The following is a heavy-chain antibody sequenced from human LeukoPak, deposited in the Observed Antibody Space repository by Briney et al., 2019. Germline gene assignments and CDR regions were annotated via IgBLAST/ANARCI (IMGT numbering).Heavy chain of an antibody. Sequence: PAGTLSLICAVSGGSISSSNWWSWVRQPPGKGLEWIGEIYHSGSTNYNPSLKSRVTISVDKSKNQFSLKLSSVTAADTAVYYCASVLNYYYGMDVWGHGTPVTVSS. D-gene: IGHD3-10*01. CDR2: IYHSGST. V-gene: IGHV4-4*02. J-gene: IGHJ6*02. CDR1: GGSISSSNW. CDR3: ASVLNYYYGMDV.